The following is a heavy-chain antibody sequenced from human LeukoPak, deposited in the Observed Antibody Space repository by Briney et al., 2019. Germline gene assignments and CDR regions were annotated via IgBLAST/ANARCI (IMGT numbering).Heavy chain of an antibody. D-gene: IGHD3-22*01. J-gene: IGHJ4*02. V-gene: IGHV3-53*01. Sequence: GGSLRLSCAASRFTVSSNYMSWVRQAPGKGLEWVSVIYSGGSTYYADSVKGRFTISRDNSKNTLYLQMNSLRAEDTAVYYCARGYYDSSGYYFSFDYWGQGTLVTVSS. CDR2: IYSGGST. CDR3: ARGYYDSSGYYFSFDY. CDR1: RFTVSSNY.